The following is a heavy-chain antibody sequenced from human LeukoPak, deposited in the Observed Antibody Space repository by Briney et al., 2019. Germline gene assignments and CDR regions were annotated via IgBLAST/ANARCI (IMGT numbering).Heavy chain of an antibody. CDR3: ARESNDYDILTGPTLAAFDI. J-gene: IGHJ3*02. CDR1: GFTFSSYE. CDR2: ISSSGRTM. D-gene: IGHD3-9*01. Sequence: GGSLRLSCAASGFTFSSYEMNWVRQAPGKGLEWVSYISSSGRTMYYADSLKGRLTISRDNAKNSLYLQMNSLRAEDTAVYYCARESNDYDILTGPTLAAFDIWGQGTMVTVSS. V-gene: IGHV3-48*03.